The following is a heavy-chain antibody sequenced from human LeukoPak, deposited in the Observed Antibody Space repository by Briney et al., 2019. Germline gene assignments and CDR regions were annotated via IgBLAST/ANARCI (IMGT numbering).Heavy chain of an antibody. J-gene: IGHJ5*02. CDR1: GGSTSSSDYF. D-gene: IGHD1-14*01. V-gene: IGHV4-39*01. CDR3: ARQTRSTPTTANWFGP. Sequence: SEILSLTCIVSGGSTSSSDYFWGWIRQTPGKGLEWIVSINHSGHINYNPSLKSRVTISVDTSKNQFFLNLTAVTAADTAVYYCARQTRSTPTTANWFGPWGQGTLVTVSS. CDR2: INHSGHI.